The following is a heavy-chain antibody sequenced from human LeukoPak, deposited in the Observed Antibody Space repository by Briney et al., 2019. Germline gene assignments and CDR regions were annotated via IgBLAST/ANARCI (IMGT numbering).Heavy chain of an antibody. Sequence: ASVKVSCKASGYTFTSYYMHWVRQAPGQGLERMGIINPSGGSTSYAQKFQGRVTMTRDTSTSTVYMELSSLRSEDTAVYYCARDQVGEAMFDYWGQGTLVTVSS. CDR1: GYTFTSYY. J-gene: IGHJ4*02. D-gene: IGHD1-26*01. V-gene: IGHV1-46*01. CDR3: ARDQVGEAMFDY. CDR2: INPSGGST.